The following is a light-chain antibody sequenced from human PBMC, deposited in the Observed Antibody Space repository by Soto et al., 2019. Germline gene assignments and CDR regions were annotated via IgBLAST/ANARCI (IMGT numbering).Light chain of an antibody. J-gene: IGLJ2*01. CDR1: SSYVGDYNY. CDR3: CSYAGSRAL. CDR2: DVN. V-gene: IGLV2-11*01. Sequence: QSALTQPRSVSGSPGQSVTISCTGTSSYVGDYNYVSWYQQHPGKAPKVIIYDVNTRPSGVPDRFSASKSGNTASLTISGLRSEDEADYYCCSYAGSRALFGGGTKVTVL.